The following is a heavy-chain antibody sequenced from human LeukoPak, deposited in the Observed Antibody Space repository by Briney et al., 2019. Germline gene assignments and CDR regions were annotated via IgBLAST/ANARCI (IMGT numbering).Heavy chain of an antibody. Sequence: GASVKVSCKASGYTFTSYDINWVRQSTGQGLEWMGWVNPNSGNTGYAQKFQGRVTITRNTSISTAYMELSSLRSEDTAVYYCARGGSDYGGNYYCYYMDVWGKGTTVTVSS. CDR2: VNPNSGNT. CDR1: GYTFTSYD. V-gene: IGHV1-8*03. D-gene: IGHD4-23*01. CDR3: ARGGSDYGGNYYCYYMDV. J-gene: IGHJ6*03.